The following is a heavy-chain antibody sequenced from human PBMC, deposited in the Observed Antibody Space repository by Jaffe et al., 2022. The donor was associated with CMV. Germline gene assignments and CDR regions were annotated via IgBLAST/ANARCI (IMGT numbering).Heavy chain of an antibody. J-gene: IGHJ3*02. V-gene: IGHV5-51*01. Sequence: EVQLVQSGAEVKKPGESLKISCQGSGYSFTFNWIGWVRQMPGKGLEWMGIIYPADSDTRYSPSFQGHVTMSVDKSINTAYLQWNILKASDTAMYYCARIGPYYFDRDAAFDIWGQGTMVTVSS. CDR3: ARIGPYYFDRDAAFDI. D-gene: IGHD3-22*01. CDR1: GYSFTFNW. CDR2: IYPADSDT.